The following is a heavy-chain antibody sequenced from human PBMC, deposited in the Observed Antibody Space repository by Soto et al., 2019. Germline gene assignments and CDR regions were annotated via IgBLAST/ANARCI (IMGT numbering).Heavy chain of an antibody. J-gene: IGHJ5*02. Sequence: QVQLQESGPGLVKPSQTLSLTCTVYGDSISSGGCYWSWIRQGPERGQEWIGYIYYSGSTYYNPSLKSRVTISVDTSKNQFSLKLSSVTAADTAVYYCARGSKAENWFDPWGQGTLVTVSS. D-gene: IGHD6-13*01. V-gene: IGHV4-31*03. CDR1: GDSISSGGCY. CDR3: ARGSKAENWFDP. CDR2: IYYSGST.